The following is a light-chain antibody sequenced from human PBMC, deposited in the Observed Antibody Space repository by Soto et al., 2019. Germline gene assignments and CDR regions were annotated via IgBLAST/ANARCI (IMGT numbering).Light chain of an antibody. CDR2: DAY. J-gene: IGKJ1*01. CDR1: QSISSY. Sequence: DVQMTQSPSSLSASVGDRVTITCRASQSISSYLNWYQQKPGKAPKLLIYDAYSLQSGVPSRFSGSRSGTDFTLTISSLQPEDFATYYCQQSYSTPRTFGQGTTVEIK. CDR3: QQSYSTPRT. V-gene: IGKV1-39*01.